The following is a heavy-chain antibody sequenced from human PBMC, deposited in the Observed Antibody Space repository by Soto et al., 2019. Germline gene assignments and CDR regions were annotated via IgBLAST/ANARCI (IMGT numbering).Heavy chain of an antibody. D-gene: IGHD1-26*01. CDR1: GGSISSGGYS. Sequence: SETLSLTCAVSGGSISSGGYSWSWIRQPPGKGLEWIGYIYHSGSTYYNPSLKSRVTISVDRSKNQFSLKLSSVTAADTAVYYCARAATYSGGFFQHWGQGTLVPVSS. CDR3: ARAATYSGGFFQH. J-gene: IGHJ1*01. CDR2: IYHSGST. V-gene: IGHV4-30-2*01.